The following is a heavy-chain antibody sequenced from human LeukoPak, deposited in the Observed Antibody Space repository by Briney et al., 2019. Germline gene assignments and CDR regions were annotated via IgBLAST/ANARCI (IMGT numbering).Heavy chain of an antibody. Sequence: GGSLRLSCAASGFTVSSNYMSWVRQTPGKGLEWVSVIYGGGTTYYAESVKGRFTISSHNSKNTVYLQMNRLRAEDTAVYYCARIAYCGGDCYSHTFDIWGQGTMVTVSS. CDR3: ARIAYCGGDCYSHTFDI. J-gene: IGHJ3*02. CDR1: GFTVSSNY. CDR2: IYGGGTT. V-gene: IGHV3-53*04. D-gene: IGHD2-21*02.